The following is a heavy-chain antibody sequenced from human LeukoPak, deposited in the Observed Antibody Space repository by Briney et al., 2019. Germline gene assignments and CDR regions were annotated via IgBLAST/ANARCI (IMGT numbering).Heavy chain of an antibody. CDR3: ARDTGYYDSSGYDAFDI. J-gene: IGHJ3*02. V-gene: IGHV4-59*01. Sequence: SETLSLTCTVSGGSISSYYWSWIRQPPGKGLEWIGYIYYSGSTNYNPSLKSRVTIPVDTSKNQFSLKLSSVTAADTAVYYCARDTGYYDSSGYDAFDIWGQGTMVTVSS. CDR2: IYYSGST. CDR1: GGSISSYY. D-gene: IGHD3-22*01.